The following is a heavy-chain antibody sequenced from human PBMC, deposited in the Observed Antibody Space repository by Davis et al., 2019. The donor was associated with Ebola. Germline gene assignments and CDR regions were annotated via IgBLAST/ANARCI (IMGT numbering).Heavy chain of an antibody. D-gene: IGHD3-10*01. CDR2: IIPIFGTA. Sequence: SVKVSCKASGGTFSSYAISWVRQAPGQGLEWMGGIIPIFGTANYAQKFQGRVTITADESTSTAYMELSSLRSEDTAVYYCARGPFGGVRGAYYYYYGMDVWGKGTTVTVSS. CDR1: GGTFSSYA. J-gene: IGHJ6*04. V-gene: IGHV1-69*13. CDR3: ARGPFGGVRGAYYYYYGMDV.